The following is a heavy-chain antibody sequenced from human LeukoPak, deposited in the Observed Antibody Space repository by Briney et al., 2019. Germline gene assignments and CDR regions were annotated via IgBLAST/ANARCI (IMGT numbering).Heavy chain of an antibody. Sequence: GESLKISCKASGYTFTSYDINWVRQATGQGLEWMGWMNPNSGNTGYAQKFQGRVTMTRNTSISTAYMELSSLRSEDTAVYYCARGSNCYDSSGYYRLDYWGQGTLVTVSS. D-gene: IGHD3-22*01. CDR2: MNPNSGNT. J-gene: IGHJ4*02. CDR1: GYTFTSYD. V-gene: IGHV1-8*01. CDR3: ARGSNCYDSSGYYRLDY.